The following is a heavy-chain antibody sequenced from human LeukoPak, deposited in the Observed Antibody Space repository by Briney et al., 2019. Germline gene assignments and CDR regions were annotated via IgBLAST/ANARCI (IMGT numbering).Heavy chain of an antibody. D-gene: IGHD6-13*01. V-gene: IGHV1-46*01. CDR1: GYTFSIYN. Sequence: AASVKVSCKASGYTFSIYNMHWVRQAPGQGLEWMGIINPSGGTSYAQKLQGRITMTRDTSTVYMELSSLRSEDTAVYYCAREGVAGTGLDYWGQGTLVTVSS. J-gene: IGHJ4*02. CDR2: INPSGGT. CDR3: AREGVAGTGLDY.